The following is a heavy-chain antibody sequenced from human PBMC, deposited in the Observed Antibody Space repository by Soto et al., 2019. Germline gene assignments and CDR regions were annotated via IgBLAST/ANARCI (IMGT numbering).Heavy chain of an antibody. D-gene: IGHD4-17*01. CDR1: GFTVDDYA. CDR3: AKDMKWGGMTTIHYFDS. Sequence: EAQLVESGGGLEQPGRSLRLSCVASGFTVDDYAMHWVRQAPGKGLEWVSGISANGDTIDYADSVKGRFTISRDNAXNXXFLQMNSLRPEDTALYYCAKDMKWGGMTTIHYFDSWGQGTQVTVSS. V-gene: IGHV3-9*01. J-gene: IGHJ4*02. CDR2: ISANGDTI.